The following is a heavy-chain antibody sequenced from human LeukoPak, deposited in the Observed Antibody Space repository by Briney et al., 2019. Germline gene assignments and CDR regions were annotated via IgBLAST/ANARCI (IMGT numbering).Heavy chain of an antibody. V-gene: IGHV3-23*01. CDR3: VRFSARFDP. D-gene: IGHD3-3*01. Sequence: GGSLRLSCVASGFSFSTYAMVWVRQAPGKGLEWVSAMTRDGRTFYADSVQGRVTISRADSKNTLYLHMSSLRAEDTAIYYCVRFSARFDPWGQGTLVTVSS. CDR1: GFSFSTYA. J-gene: IGHJ5*02. CDR2: MTRDGRT.